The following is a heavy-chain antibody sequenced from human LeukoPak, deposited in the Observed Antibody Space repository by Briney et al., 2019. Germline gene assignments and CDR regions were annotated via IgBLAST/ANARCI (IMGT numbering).Heavy chain of an antibody. J-gene: IGHJ2*01. Sequence: SVKVSCKASGGTFSSYAISWVRQAPGQGLEWMGGIIPIFGTANYAQKFQGRVTITADESTSTAYMELSSLRSEDTAVYYCAGDSVSRRYFDLWGRGTLVTVSS. D-gene: IGHD5/OR15-5a*01. CDR2: IIPIFGTA. V-gene: IGHV1-69*13. CDR3: AGDSVSRRYFDL. CDR1: GGTFSSYA.